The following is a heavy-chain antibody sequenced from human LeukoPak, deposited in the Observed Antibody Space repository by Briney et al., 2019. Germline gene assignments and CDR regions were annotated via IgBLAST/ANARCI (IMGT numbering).Heavy chain of an antibody. V-gene: IGHV3-48*02. J-gene: IGHJ4*02. CDR3: ARDRSLSVAGTFDF. CDR2: SNAAGSPV. D-gene: IGHD6-19*01. CDR1: GFTFSNYR. Sequence: GGSLRLTCTGSGFTFSNYRMNWVRQAPGKGLEWISYSNAAGSPVSYAESVQGRFTISRDNAKNSLYLEMNSLRDDDTAVYYRARDRSLSVAGTFDFWGQGSLVTVSS.